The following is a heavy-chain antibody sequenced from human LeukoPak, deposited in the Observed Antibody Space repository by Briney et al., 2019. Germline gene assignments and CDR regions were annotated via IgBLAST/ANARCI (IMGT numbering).Heavy chain of an antibody. Sequence: ASVKVSCKASGGTFSTYAIDWVRQAPGQGLEWVGGIIPIFGTANYAQKFQGRVTITADESTSTAYMELSSLRSEDTAVYYYARRGAGDSSGYYLDYWGQGTLVTVSS. CDR1: GGTFSTYA. CDR3: ARRGAGDSSGYYLDY. J-gene: IGHJ4*02. CDR2: IIPIFGTA. V-gene: IGHV1-69*13. D-gene: IGHD3-22*01.